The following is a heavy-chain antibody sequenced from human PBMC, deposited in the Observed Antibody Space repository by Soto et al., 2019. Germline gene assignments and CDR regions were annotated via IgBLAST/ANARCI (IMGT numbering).Heavy chain of an antibody. Sequence: VASVKVSCRASGYTFTSYDINWVRQATGQGLEWMGWMDPNSGNTGYAQKFQGRVTMTRNTSISTAYMELSSLRSEDTAVYYCARRTIFGVVTPFYGMDVWGQGTTVTVSS. CDR2: MDPNSGNT. V-gene: IGHV1-8*01. D-gene: IGHD3-3*01. J-gene: IGHJ6*02. CDR1: GYTFTSYD. CDR3: ARRTIFGVVTPFYGMDV.